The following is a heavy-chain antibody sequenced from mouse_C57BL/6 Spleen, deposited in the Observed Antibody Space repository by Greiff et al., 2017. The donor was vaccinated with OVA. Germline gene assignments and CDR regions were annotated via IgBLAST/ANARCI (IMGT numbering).Heavy chain of an antibody. V-gene: IGHV1-81*01. CDR1: GYTFTSYG. Sequence: QVQLQQSGAELARPGASVKLSCKASGYTFTSYGISWVKQRTGQGLEWIGEIYPRSGNTYYNEKFQGKATLTADKSSSTAYMELRSLTSEDSAVYFCARYHYGSSYDAMDYWGQGTSVTVSS. D-gene: IGHD1-1*01. J-gene: IGHJ4*01. CDR2: IYPRSGNT. CDR3: ARYHYGSSYDAMDY.